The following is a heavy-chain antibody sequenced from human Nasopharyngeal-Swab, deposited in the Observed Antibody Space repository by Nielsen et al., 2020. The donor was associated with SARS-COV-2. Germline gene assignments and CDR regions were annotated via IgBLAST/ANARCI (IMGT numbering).Heavy chain of an antibody. V-gene: IGHV3-49*02. CDR3: TREGYCSSTSCYVYYYYGMDV. J-gene: IGHJ6*02. Sequence: WIRQPPGKGLEWVGFIRSKAYGGTTEYAASVKGRFTISRDDSKSIAYLQMNSLKTEDTAVYYCTREGYCSSTSCYVYYYYGMDVWGQGTTVTVS. D-gene: IGHD2-2*01. CDR2: IRSKAYGGTT.